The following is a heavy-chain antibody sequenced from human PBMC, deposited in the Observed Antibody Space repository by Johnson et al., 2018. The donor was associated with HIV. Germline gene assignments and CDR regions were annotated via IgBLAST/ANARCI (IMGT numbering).Heavy chain of an antibody. V-gene: IGHV3-30-3*01. CDR2: ISYDGNNR. Sequence: QVQLVESGGGVVQPGRSLRLSCAASGFTFSSYAMHWVRQAPGKGLEWVAVISYDGNNRYYADSVKGRFTISRDNSKNTLYLQMNNLRAEDTAVYYCARAPGGSPRAAFDIWGQGTMVTVSS. CDR3: ARAPGGSPRAAFDI. J-gene: IGHJ3*02. CDR1: GFTFSSYA. D-gene: IGHD2-15*01.